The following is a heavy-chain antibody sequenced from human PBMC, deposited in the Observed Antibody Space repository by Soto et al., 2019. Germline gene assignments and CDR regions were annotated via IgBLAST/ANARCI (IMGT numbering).Heavy chain of an antibody. CDR1: GGSFSGYY. Sequence: SETLSLTCAVYGGSFSGYYWSWIRQPPGKGLEWIGEINHSGSTNYNPSLKSRVTISVDTSKNQFSLKLSSVTAADTAVYYCARGMTAGFDPWGQGTLVTVSS. CDR3: ARGMTAGFDP. V-gene: IGHV4-34*01. J-gene: IGHJ5*02. CDR2: INHSGST. D-gene: IGHD6-19*01.